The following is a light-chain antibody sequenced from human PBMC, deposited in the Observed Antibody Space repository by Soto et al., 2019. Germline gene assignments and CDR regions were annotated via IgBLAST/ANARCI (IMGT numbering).Light chain of an antibody. V-gene: IGLV2-14*01. CDR2: EVT. CDR3: SSYTNINTRACV. J-gene: IGLJ1*01. Sequence: QSALTQPPSVSGSPGQSITISCTGTSGDIGSYNRVSWYQQHPGKAPKLIIYEVTDRPSGVSNRFSGSKSGNTASLAICGLQAEDEAEYYSSSYTNINTRACVFGTGTKVTVL. CDR1: SGDIGSYNR.